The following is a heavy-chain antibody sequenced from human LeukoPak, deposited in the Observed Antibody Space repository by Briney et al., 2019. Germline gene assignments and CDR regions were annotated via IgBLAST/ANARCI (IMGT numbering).Heavy chain of an antibody. D-gene: IGHD2-2*03. CDR1: GGTFSSYA. CDR3: ARQAGYCSSTSCSLNWFDP. J-gene: IGHJ5*02. Sequence: SVKVSCKASGGTFSSYAISWVRQAPGQGPEWMGGIIPIFSTANYAQKFQGRVTITADESTSTAYMELSSLRSEDTAVYYCARQAGYCSSTSCSLNWFDPWGQGTLVTVSS. V-gene: IGHV1-69*13. CDR2: IIPIFSTA.